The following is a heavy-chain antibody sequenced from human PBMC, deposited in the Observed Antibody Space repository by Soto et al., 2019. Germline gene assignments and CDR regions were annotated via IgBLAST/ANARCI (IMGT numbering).Heavy chain of an antibody. D-gene: IGHD3-3*01. CDR3: AHRVLRTVFGFVKTTEIYFDF. CDR2: IYWDDDK. J-gene: IGHJ4*02. Sequence: QITLNESGPTQVKPRQTLTLTCTFSGFSLTTSGVGVGWIRQSPGKAPEWLALIYWDDDKRYSPSLKSRLTITKDTSKNQLVLTMADLDPADTATYYCAHRVLRTVFGFVKTTEIYFDFWGQGTPVAVSS. CDR1: GFSLTTSGVG. V-gene: IGHV2-5*02.